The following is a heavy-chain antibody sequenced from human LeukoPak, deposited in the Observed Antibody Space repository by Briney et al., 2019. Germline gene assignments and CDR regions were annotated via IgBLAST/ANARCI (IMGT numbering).Heavy chain of an antibody. J-gene: IGHJ4*02. CDR1: GFTFSSYA. CDR2: IRGSGGST. Sequence: GGSLTLSCAASGFTFSSYAMRWVRRAPGKGLEWVSAIRGSGGSTYYADSAKGRFTISRDNSKNTLYLQMNSLRAEDTAVYYCAKEAVAGTDYWGQGTLVTVSS. CDR3: AKEAVAGTDY. V-gene: IGHV3-23*01. D-gene: IGHD6-19*01.